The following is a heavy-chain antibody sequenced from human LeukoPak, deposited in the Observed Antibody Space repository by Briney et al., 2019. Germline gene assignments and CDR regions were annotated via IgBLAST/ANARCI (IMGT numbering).Heavy chain of an antibody. V-gene: IGHV4-59*01. D-gene: IGHD3-10*01. CDR2: IYYSGST. CDR3: ARETTMVPGVY. Sequence: PSETLSLTCTVSGRPISSYYWSWIRQPPRKGLEWIGYIYYSGSTNYNPSLKSRVTISVDTSKNQFSLKLSSVTAADTAVYYCARETTMVPGVYWAQETLVSVSS. CDR1: GRPISSYY. J-gene: IGHJ4*02.